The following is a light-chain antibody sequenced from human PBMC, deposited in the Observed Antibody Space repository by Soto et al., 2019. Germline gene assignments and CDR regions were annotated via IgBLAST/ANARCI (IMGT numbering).Light chain of an antibody. V-gene: IGKV3D-20*02. CDR1: QSVSSSY. Sequence: EIVLTHSPGTLSFSPRERATICDSASQSVSSSYLAWYQQKPGQPPRLLIYGASSRATGIPARFSGSGSGTDFTLTISSLEPEDFAVYYCQQRSNWPPITFGQGTRLEIK. J-gene: IGKJ5*01. CDR2: GAS. CDR3: QQRSNWPPIT.